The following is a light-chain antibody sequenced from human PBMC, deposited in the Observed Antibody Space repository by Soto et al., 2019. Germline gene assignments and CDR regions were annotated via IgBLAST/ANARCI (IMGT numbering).Light chain of an antibody. Sequence: QSVLTHPPSVSGAPGQRVSISCTGSTSNIGAPYDVHWYQHLPGAAPKLLIYGDNNRPSGVPDRFSGSKSGTSASLAITSLQAEDEADYYCQSYEISLHNYVFGTGTKVTVL. J-gene: IGLJ1*01. CDR3: QSYEISLHNYV. V-gene: IGLV1-40*01. CDR1: TSNIGAPYD. CDR2: GDN.